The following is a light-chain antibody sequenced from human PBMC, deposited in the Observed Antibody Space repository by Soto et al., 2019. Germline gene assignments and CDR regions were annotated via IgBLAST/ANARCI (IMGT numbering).Light chain of an antibody. CDR1: QSVGSD. J-gene: IGKJ2*01. V-gene: IGKV3D-15*01. Sequence: EKVLTQSPATLSVSPGERATLSCRASQSVGSDLAWYQQKPGQAPRLLIFGASTRATGIPARFSGSGSGTEFTLTISSMQSEDFAVYYCQQYNDSPPYSFGQGTKLEIK. CDR2: GAS. CDR3: QQYNDSPPYS.